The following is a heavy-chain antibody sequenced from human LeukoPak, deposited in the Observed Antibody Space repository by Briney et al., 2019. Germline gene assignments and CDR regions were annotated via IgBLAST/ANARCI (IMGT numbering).Heavy chain of an antibody. CDR2: ISWNSGSI. CDR1: GFTFDDYA. D-gene: IGHD6-19*01. Sequence: GRSLRLSCAASGFTFDDYAMHWVRQAPGKGLEWVSGISWNSGSIGYADSVKGRFTISRDNAKNSLYLPMNSLRAEDTALYYCAKDKGSSGWYEAFDIWGQGTMVTVSS. J-gene: IGHJ3*02. V-gene: IGHV3-9*01. CDR3: AKDKGSSGWYEAFDI.